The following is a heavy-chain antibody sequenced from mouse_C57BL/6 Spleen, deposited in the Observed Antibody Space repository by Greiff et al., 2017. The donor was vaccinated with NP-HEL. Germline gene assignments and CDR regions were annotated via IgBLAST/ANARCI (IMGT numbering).Heavy chain of an antibody. D-gene: IGHD4-1*01. J-gene: IGHJ2*01. V-gene: IGHV1-82*01. CDR2: IYPGDGDT. CDR3: ARSLTGTLDY. Sequence: VKLMESGPELVKPGASVKISCKASGYAFSSSWMNWVKQRPGKGLEWIGRIYPGDGDTNYNGKFKGKATLTADKSSSTAYMQLSSLTSEDSAVYFCARSLTGTLDYWGQGTTLTVSS. CDR1: GYAFSSSW.